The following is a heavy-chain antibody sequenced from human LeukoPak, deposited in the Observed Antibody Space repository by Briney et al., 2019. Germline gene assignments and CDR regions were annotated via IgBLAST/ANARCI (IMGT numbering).Heavy chain of an antibody. V-gene: IGHV4-30-2*01. CDR2: IYHSGST. D-gene: IGHD3-10*01. Sequence: SQTLSLTCAVSGGSISSGGYSWSWIRQPPGKGLEWIGYIYHSGSTYYNPSLKSRVTISVDRSKNQFSLKLSSVTAADTAVYYCAPAGEGSGSYDYWGQGPLVTVSS. CDR3: APAGEGSGSYDY. J-gene: IGHJ4*02. CDR1: GGSISSGGYS.